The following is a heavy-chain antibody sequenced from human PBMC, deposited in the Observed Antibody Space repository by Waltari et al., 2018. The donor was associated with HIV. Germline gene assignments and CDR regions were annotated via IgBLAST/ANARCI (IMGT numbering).Heavy chain of an antibody. V-gene: IGHV3-9*01. J-gene: IGHJ5*01. D-gene: IGHD3-3*01. Sequence: EVQLVEPGGGLVQPGGSLRLSCAASVFTFADYPMHWVRESPGKGMEWVSGISCNSSITDNGDSAKGRFTISRDNAKNSLYLQMNSLTVEDTAFYYCAKGGSHLSIFEAWFDSWGQGTLVTVSS. CDR2: ISCNSSIT. CDR1: VFTFADYP. CDR3: AKGGSHLSIFEAWFDS.